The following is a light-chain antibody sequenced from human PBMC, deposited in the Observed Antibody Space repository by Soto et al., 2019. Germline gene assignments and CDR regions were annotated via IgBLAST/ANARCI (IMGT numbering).Light chain of an antibody. CDR2: DVS. V-gene: IGLV2-14*03. CDR3: ASYTTTNSLHVV. J-gene: IGLJ2*01. CDR1: SSDVGAYQF. Sequence: QSALTQPASVSGSPGQSITISCTGSSSDVGAYQFVAWYQHHPGKGPKIIIYDVSHRPSGISNRFSGSKSGDTASLTISGLRAEDEADYYCASYTTTNSLHVVFGGGTKLTVL.